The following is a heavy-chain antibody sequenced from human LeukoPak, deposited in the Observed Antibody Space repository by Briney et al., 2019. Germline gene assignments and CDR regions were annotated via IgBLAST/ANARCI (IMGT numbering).Heavy chain of an antibody. CDR2: ISGSGGNT. CDR3: AKDLRLVQDY. D-gene: IGHD6-6*01. V-gene: IGHV3-23*01. J-gene: IGHJ4*02. Sequence: PGASLRLSCAASGLTFSSYAMSWVRQAPGKGLEWVSAISGSGGNTYYADSVKGRFTISRDNSKNTLYLQMNSLRAEDTAVYYCAKDLRLVQDYWGQGTLVTVSS. CDR1: GLTFSSYA.